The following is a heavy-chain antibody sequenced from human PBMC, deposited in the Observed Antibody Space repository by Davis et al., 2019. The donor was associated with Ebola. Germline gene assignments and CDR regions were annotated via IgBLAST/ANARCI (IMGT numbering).Heavy chain of an antibody. D-gene: IGHD3-10*01. CDR2: IYHSGST. CDR1: GGSISSINW. V-gene: IGHV4-4*02. CDR3: ARDLGWFGDGGMDV. J-gene: IGHJ6*02. Sequence: MPSETLSPTCAVSGGSISSINWWSWVRQPPGKGLEWIGEIYHSGSTNYNPSLKSRVTISVDKSKNQFSLKLSSLTAADTAVYYCARDLGWFGDGGMDVWGQGTTVTVSS.